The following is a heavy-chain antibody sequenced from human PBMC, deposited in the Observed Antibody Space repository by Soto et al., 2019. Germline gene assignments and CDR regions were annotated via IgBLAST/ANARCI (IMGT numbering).Heavy chain of an antibody. V-gene: IGHV3-30*18. CDR3: AKDVGMIEHYFDY. J-gene: IGHJ4*02. Sequence: QVQLVESGGGVVQPGRSLRLSCAASGFTFSSYGMHWVRQAPGKGLEWVAVISYDGSNKYYADSVKGRFTISRDNSKNTLYLQMNSLRAEDTAVYYCAKDVGMIEHYFDYWGQGTLVTVSS. D-gene: IGHD3-22*01. CDR2: ISYDGSNK. CDR1: GFTFSSYG.